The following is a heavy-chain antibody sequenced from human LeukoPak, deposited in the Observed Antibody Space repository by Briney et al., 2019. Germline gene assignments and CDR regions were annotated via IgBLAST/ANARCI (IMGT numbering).Heavy chain of an antibody. CDR2: INHSGST. CDR1: GGSFSGYY. Sequence: SETLSLTCAVYGGSFSGYYWGWIRQPPGKGLEWIGEINHSGSTNYNPSLKSRVTISVDTSKNQFSLKLSSVTAADTAVYYCARGRGYGDYFDYWGQGTLVTVSS. V-gene: IGHV4-34*01. J-gene: IGHJ4*02. CDR3: ARGRGYGDYFDY. D-gene: IGHD4-17*01.